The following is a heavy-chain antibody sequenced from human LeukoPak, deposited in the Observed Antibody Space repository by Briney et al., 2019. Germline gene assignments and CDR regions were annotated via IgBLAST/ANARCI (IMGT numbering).Heavy chain of an antibody. D-gene: IGHD3-22*01. Sequence: ASVKVSCKASGYTFTSYGISWVRQAPGQGLEWMGWISAYNGNTNYAQKLQGRVTMTTDTSTSTAYMELRSPRSDDTAVYYCARSYYDSSGYFDAFDIWGQGTMVTVSS. CDR2: ISAYNGNT. J-gene: IGHJ3*02. CDR1: GYTFTSYG. V-gene: IGHV1-18*01. CDR3: ARSYYDSSGYFDAFDI.